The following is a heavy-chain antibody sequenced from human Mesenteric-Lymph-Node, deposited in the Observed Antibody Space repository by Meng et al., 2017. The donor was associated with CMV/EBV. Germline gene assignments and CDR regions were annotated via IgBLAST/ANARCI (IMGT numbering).Heavy chain of an antibody. CDR2: ISGSGDNT. CDR3: ARAEMYAMYYFDY. Sequence: GGSLRLSCAVSGFTVSSYAMSWVRQAPGKGLEWVSAISGSGDNTGYADSVKGRFTISRDNSKHTLSLQMDSLRAEDTAIYFCARAEMYAMYYFDYWGQGSLVTVSS. D-gene: IGHD2-8*01. V-gene: IGHV3-23*01. CDR1: GFTVSSYA. J-gene: IGHJ4*02.